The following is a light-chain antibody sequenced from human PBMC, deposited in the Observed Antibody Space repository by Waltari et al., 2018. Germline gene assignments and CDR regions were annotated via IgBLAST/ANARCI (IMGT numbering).Light chain of an antibody. Sequence: CRASQSVGGTLAWYQQKPGQPPRLLIYGASNRATGIPDRFIGSGSGTEFSLTISGLEPEDSAVYYCQHYLRLPVAFGQGTKVEIK. CDR1: QSVGGT. CDR2: GAS. V-gene: IGKV3-20*01. J-gene: IGKJ1*01. CDR3: QHYLRLPVA.